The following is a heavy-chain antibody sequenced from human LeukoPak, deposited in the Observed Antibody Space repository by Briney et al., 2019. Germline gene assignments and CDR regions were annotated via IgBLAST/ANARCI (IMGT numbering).Heavy chain of an antibody. CDR3: ARDPQIGGGDY. Sequence: ASVKVSCKASGYTFTSYYMHWVRQAPGHRLEGMGIINPSGGSTSYAQKFQGRVTMTRDTSTSTVYMELSSLRSEDTAVYYCARDPQIGGGDYWGQGTLVTVSS. V-gene: IGHV1-46*01. J-gene: IGHJ4*02. D-gene: IGHD3-16*01. CDR1: GYTFTSYY. CDR2: INPSGGST.